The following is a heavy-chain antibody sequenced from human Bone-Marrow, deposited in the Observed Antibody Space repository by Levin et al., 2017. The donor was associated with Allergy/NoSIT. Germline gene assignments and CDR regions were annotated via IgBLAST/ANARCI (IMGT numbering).Heavy chain of an antibody. CDR1: GFTFSSYN. CDR2: IWYDGSNE. Sequence: GGSLRLSCAASGFTFSSYNMHWVRQPPGKGLEWVALIWYDGSNEYYGDSVKARFPISRDISKNTLYLQMNGLRADDTAVYYCARELSGFSFDYWGQGTLVTVSS. CDR3: ARELSGFSFDY. J-gene: IGHJ4*02. D-gene: IGHD5-18*01. V-gene: IGHV3-33*01.